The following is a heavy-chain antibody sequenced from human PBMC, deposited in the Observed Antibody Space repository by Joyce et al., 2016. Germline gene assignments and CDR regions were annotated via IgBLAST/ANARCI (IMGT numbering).Heavy chain of an antibody. V-gene: IGHV4-34*01. CDR1: GGSLSGSF. J-gene: IGHJ4*02. CDR3: ARAGLYLGTSYLSS. D-gene: IGHD2/OR15-2a*01. CDR2: INHRGST. Sequence: QVQLQQWGAGLVKPSETLSLTCTVSGGSLSGSFWPWVRQSPGKGPEWVGEINHRGSTNYAPSLKCRLTMAVDTTKNEVSLKLSSVTAADTAVYYCARAGLYLGTSYLSSWGQGTPVTVSS.